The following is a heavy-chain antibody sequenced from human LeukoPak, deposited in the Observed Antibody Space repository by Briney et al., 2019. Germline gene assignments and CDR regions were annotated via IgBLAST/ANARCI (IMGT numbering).Heavy chain of an antibody. Sequence: LRASVKVSCKASGGTFSSYATSWVRQAPGQGLEWMGGIIPIFGTANYAQKFQGRVTITADESTSTAYMELSSLRSEDTAVYYCARFGGPGYGPELSDDYWGQGTLVTVSS. CDR2: IIPIFGTA. D-gene: IGHD3-16*01. CDR1: GGTFSSYA. CDR3: ARFGGPGYGPELSDDY. V-gene: IGHV1-69*13. J-gene: IGHJ4*02.